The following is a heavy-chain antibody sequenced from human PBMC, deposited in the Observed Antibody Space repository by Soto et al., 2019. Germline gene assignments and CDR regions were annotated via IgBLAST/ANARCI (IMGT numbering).Heavy chain of an antibody. CDR2: ISSSSSYI. CDR1: GFTFSSYS. Sequence: EVQLVESGGGLVKPGGSLRLSCAASGFTFSSYSMNWVRQAPGQGLEWVSSISSSSSYIYYADSVKGRFTISRDNAKNSLYLQMNSLRAEDTAVYYCARDGGYSGYPAWGYYYYGMDVWGQGTTVTVSS. J-gene: IGHJ6*02. CDR3: ARDGGYSGYPAWGYYYYGMDV. D-gene: IGHD5-12*01. V-gene: IGHV3-21*01.